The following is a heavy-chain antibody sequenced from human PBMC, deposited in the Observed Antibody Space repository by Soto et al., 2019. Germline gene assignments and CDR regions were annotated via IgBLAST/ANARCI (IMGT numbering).Heavy chain of an antibody. D-gene: IGHD2-21*01. Sequence: QMQLQESGPGLVKPSETLSLTCSVSGGSISSYYWSWIRQPPGEGLEWIGHIYNSGTTNFNPSLKGRVGISVDTSKNQFSLKLSSVTAADTAVYYCASAYCGDYCDVASFEYWGQGTLVTVSS. J-gene: IGHJ4*02. CDR3: ASAYCGDYCDVASFEY. V-gene: IGHV4-59*08. CDR1: GGSISSYY. CDR2: IYNSGTT.